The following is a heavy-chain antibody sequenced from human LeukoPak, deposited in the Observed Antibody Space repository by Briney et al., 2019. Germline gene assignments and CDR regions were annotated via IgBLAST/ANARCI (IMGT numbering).Heavy chain of an antibody. J-gene: IGHJ4*02. CDR1: GFTFSSYT. V-gene: IGHV3-21*01. Sequence: GGSLRLSCAASGFTFSSYTMNWVPQAPGKGLEWVSSISGSSSYMFYADSVKGRFTISRDNTRNSLYLQMNSLRAEDTAVYYCARVRELYRDYWGQGTLVTVSS. D-gene: IGHD1-26*01. CDR2: ISGSSSYM. CDR3: ARVRELYRDY.